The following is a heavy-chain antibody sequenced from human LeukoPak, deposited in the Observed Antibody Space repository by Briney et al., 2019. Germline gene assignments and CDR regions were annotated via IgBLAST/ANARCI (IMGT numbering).Heavy chain of an antibody. CDR2: ISSSSSYI. Sequence: GGSLRLSCAASGFTFSSYSMNWVRQAPGKGLEWVSSISSSSSYIYYADSVKGLFTISRDNAKNSLYLQMNSLRAEDTAVYYCARGSGRRTSIFDYWGQGTLVTVSS. V-gene: IGHV3-21*01. J-gene: IGHJ4*02. D-gene: IGHD2-15*01. CDR3: ARGSGRRTSIFDY. CDR1: GFTFSSYS.